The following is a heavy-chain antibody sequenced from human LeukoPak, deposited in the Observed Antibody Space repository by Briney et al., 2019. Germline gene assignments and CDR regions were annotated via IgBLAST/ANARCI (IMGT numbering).Heavy chain of an antibody. Sequence: NPSETLSLTCTVSGGSISSYCWSWIRQHPGKGQEWIGYIFYSGSTNYNPSLKSRVTISVDTSKNQFSLKLSSVTAADTAVYYCVRSDDFWSGYYGYWGQGTLVTVSS. V-gene: IGHV4-59*01. CDR3: VRSDDFWSGYYGY. J-gene: IGHJ4*02. CDR2: IFYSGST. CDR1: GGSISSYC. D-gene: IGHD3-3*01.